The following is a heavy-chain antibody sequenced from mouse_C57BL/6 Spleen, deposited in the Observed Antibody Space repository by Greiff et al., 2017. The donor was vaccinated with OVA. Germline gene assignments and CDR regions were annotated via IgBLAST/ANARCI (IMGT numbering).Heavy chain of an antibody. J-gene: IGHJ4*01. V-gene: IGHV1-69*01. Sequence: QVQLQQPGAELVMPGASVKLSCKASGYTFTSYWMHWVKQRPGQGLEWIGEIDPSDSYTNYNQKFKGKSTLTVDKSSSTAYMQLSSLTSEYSAVDYCARNGGRYSNPRSMDYWGQGTSVTVSS. CDR1: GYTFTSYW. CDR2: IDPSDSYT. D-gene: IGHD2-5*01. CDR3: ARNGGRYSNPRSMDY.